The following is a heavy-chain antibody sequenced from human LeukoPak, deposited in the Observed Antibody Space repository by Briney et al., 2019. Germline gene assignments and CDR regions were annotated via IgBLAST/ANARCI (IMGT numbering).Heavy chain of an antibody. D-gene: IGHD5-12*01. J-gene: IGHJ6*03. V-gene: IGHV1-2*02. Sequence: ASVKVSCKASGYTFTGYYMHWVRQAPGQGLEWMGWINPNSGGTNYAQKFQGRVTMTRDTSISTAYMELSRLRSDDTAVYYCARDRAIVATHLPYYYYYMDVWGKGTTVTVSS. CDR2: INPNSGGT. CDR3: ARDRAIVATHLPYYYYYMDV. CDR1: GYTFTGYY.